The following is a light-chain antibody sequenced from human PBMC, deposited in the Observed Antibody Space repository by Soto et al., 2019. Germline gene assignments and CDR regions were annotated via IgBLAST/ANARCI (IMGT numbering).Light chain of an antibody. CDR3: GTWDNGLSAGV. CDR1: SSNIGSNY. CDR2: ENN. V-gene: IGLV1-51*02. J-gene: IGLJ3*02. Sequence: QSVLTQPPSVSAAPGQKGTISCSGTSSNIGSNYVSWYQQLPGTAPRLLIFENNKRPSGIPDRFTGSKSGTSATLGIAGLQTGDEADYYCGTWDNGLSAGVFGGGTQLTVL.